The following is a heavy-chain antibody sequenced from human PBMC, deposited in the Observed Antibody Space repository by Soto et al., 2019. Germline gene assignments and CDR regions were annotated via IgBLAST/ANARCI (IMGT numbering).Heavy chain of an antibody. D-gene: IGHD3-3*01. CDR1: GFTFDDYA. V-gene: IGHV3-9*01. CDR2: ISWNSGSI. J-gene: IGHJ4*02. CDR3: AKDPTDGYDF. Sequence: PGGSLRLSCAASGFTFDDYAMHWVRQAPGKGLEWVSGISWNSGSIGYADSVKGRFTISRDDAKNSLYLQMNSLRAEDTALYYCAKDPTDGYDFWSQGTLVTVSS.